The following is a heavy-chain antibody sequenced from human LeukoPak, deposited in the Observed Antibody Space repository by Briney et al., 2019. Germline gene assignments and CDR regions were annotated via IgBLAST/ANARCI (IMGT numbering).Heavy chain of an antibody. D-gene: IGHD3-3*01. CDR3: SSYYDFDYFDY. CDR1: GFTFSSYA. V-gene: IGHV3-23*01. CDR2: ISGSGGST. J-gene: IGHJ4*02. Sequence: GGSLRLSCAASGFTFSSYAMSWVRQAPGKGLEWVSAISGSGGSTYYADSVKGRFTISRDTSKNTLYLQMNSLRAEDTAVYYCSSYYDFDYFDYWGQGTLVTVSS.